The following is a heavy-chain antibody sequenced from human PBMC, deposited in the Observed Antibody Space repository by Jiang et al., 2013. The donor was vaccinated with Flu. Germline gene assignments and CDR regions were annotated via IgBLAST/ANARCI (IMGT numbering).Heavy chain of an antibody. Sequence: VKKPGSSVKVSCKASGGTSSSYTIIWVRQAPGQGLEWMGGILPIVGIADYAXKFQGRVTITADKSTSAAYMEFSSLRSEDTAIYYCARAASCGGDCYFFDSWGQGTLVTVSS. D-gene: IGHD2-21*01. CDR3: ARAASCGGDCYFFDS. CDR2: ILPIVGIA. J-gene: IGHJ4*02. V-gene: IGHV1-69*17. CDR1: GGTSSSYT.